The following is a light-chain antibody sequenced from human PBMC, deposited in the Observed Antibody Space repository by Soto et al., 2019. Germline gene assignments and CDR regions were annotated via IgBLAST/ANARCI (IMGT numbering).Light chain of an antibody. CDR3: EQYCSYWT. V-gene: IGKV1-5*01. Sequence: DIMISQSPSTLSASVGDRATITCRASQSISRWLAWYQPKPGKGPKIQIPDASGLESRVTSRFSGTGSGTEFTLTIRSLQHDEFATYHCEQYCSYWTFAQGTKV. CDR2: DAS. CDR1: QSISRW. J-gene: IGKJ1*01.